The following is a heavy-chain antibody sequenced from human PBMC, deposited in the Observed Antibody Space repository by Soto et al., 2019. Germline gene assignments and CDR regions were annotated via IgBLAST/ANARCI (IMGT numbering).Heavy chain of an antibody. Sequence: QVQLVXSGGXVVQPGRSLXLSCAASGFSFRSYAMHWVRQAPGKGLEWVAVMSYDGSDKDYADSVKGRFTISRDNSKNTLYLQMSSLRAEDTAVYYCARARLDTPALEYWGQGTLVTVSS. CDR1: GFSFRSYA. D-gene: IGHD2-2*01. CDR2: MSYDGSDK. CDR3: ARARLDTPALEY. V-gene: IGHV3-30-3*01. J-gene: IGHJ4*02.